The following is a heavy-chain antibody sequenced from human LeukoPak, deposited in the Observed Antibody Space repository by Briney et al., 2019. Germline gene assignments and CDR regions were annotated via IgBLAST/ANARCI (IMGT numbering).Heavy chain of an antibody. CDR1: GGSITGYY. V-gene: IGHV4-4*07. CDR3: ATGRDADSARGYYDMDV. D-gene: IGHD5-24*01. Sequence: SETLSLTCTVSGGSITGYYWTWIRQPAGKGLEWIGRIYSGGSTNYNPPLKSRVTMSVDTSKDQFSLKLSSVTAADTAVYYCATGRDADSARGYYDMDVWGQGTTVTVSS. CDR2: IYSGGST. J-gene: IGHJ6*02.